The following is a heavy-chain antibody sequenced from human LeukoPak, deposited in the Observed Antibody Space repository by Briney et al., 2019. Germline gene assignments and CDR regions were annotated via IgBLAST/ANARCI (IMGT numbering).Heavy chain of an antibody. CDR2: IYYSGSN. D-gene: IGHD3-10*01. V-gene: IGHV4-59*01. CDR1: GGPISSYY. CDR3: ARVLFRRGRITMVRGPSDAFDI. Sequence: PSETLSLTCTVSGGPISSYYWSWIRQPPGKGLEWIGYIYYSGSNNYNPSLKSRVTISVDTSKNQFSLKLSSVTAADTAVYYCARVLFRRGRITMVRGPSDAFDIWGQGTMVTVSP. J-gene: IGHJ3*02.